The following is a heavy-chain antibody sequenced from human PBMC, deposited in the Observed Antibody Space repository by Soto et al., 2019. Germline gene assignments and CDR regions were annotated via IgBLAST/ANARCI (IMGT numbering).Heavy chain of an antibody. J-gene: IGHJ6*03. CDR2: IYSGGST. V-gene: IGHV3-53*04. CDR3: ARHAEELLWFGELQPYYYYYYMDV. D-gene: IGHD3-10*01. CDR1: VFTVSSNY. Sequence: GGSLRLSCAASVFTVSSNYMSWVRQAPGKGLEWVSVIYSGGSTYYADSVKGRFTISRHNSKNTLYLQMNSLRAEDTAVYYCARHAEELLWFGELQPYYYYYYMDVWGKGTTVTVSS.